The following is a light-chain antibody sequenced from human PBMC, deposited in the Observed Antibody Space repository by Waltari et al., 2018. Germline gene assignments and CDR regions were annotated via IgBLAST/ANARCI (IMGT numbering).Light chain of an antibody. Sequence: QSALTQPASVSGSPGQSITISCTGTSSYVGRYNYVFWYQQHPGKVPKLLIFDVTNRPSGSSHRFSGSKSGNTASLTISGLQAEDESVYYCCSFTTRSTWVFGGGPKLTVL. CDR1: SSYVGRYNY. J-gene: IGLJ3*02. V-gene: IGLV2-14*01. CDR2: DVT. CDR3: CSFTTRSTWV.